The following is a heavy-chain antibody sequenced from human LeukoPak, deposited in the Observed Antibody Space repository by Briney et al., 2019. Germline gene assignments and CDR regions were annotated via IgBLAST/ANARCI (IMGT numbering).Heavy chain of an antibody. J-gene: IGHJ4*02. CDR2: IRVSGST. CDR1: GFTFSSYA. V-gene: IGHV3-23*01. Sequence: GGSLRLSCTTSGFTFSSYALSWVRQAPGKGLEWVSGIRVSGSTYYPDSVTGRFTISRDNSKNTLYLQMNSLRAEDTAVYYCAKDVPPAALDYYFDYWGQGALVTVSS. D-gene: IGHD6-13*01. CDR3: AKDVPPAALDYYFDY.